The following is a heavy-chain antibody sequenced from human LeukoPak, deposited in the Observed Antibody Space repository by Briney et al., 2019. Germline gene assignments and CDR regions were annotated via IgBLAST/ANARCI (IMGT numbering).Heavy chain of an antibody. CDR3: ARLAVAQIND. V-gene: IGHV4-39*07. J-gene: IGHJ4*02. CDR2: IYYSGST. CDR1: GGSISSSSYY. Sequence: SETLSLTCTVSGGSISSSSYYWGWIRQPPGKGLEWIGSIYYSGSTYYNPSLKSRVTLSVDTSKNQFSLKLSSVTAADTAVYYCARLAVAQINDWGQGTLVTVSS. D-gene: IGHD6-19*01.